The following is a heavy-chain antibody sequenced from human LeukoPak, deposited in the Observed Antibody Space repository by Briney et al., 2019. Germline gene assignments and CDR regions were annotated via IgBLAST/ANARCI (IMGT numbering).Heavy chain of an antibody. D-gene: IGHD3-10*01. V-gene: IGHV3-9*01. Sequence: GRSLRLSCAASGFTFDDYAMHWVRQAPGKGLEWVSGISWNSGSIGYADSVKGRFTISRDDAKNSLYLQMNSLRAEDTALYYCAKDSYYGSGSYLDVWGQGTTVTVSS. CDR1: GFTFDDYA. CDR3: AKDSYYGSGSYLDV. CDR2: ISWNSGSI. J-gene: IGHJ6*02.